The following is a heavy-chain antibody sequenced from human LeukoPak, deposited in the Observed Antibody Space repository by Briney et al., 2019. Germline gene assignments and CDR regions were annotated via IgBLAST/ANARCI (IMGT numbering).Heavy chain of an antibody. Sequence: PSQTLSLTCAVSGGSISSGGYSSSWIRQPPGKGLEWIGYIYHSGSTYYNPSLKSRVTISVDRSKNQFSLKLSSVTAADTAVYYCARRTLFGEVYFDYWGQGTLVTVSS. CDR1: GGSISSGGYS. D-gene: IGHD3-10*02. CDR2: IYHSGST. J-gene: IGHJ4*02. V-gene: IGHV4-30-2*01. CDR3: ARRTLFGEVYFDY.